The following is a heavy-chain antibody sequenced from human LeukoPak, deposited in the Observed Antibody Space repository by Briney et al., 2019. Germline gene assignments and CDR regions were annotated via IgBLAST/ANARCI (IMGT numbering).Heavy chain of an antibody. CDR1: GGSISSSSYY. CDR3: ARAYSGYDYY. Sequence: SETLSLTCTVSGGSISSSSYYWGWIRQPPGEGLEWIGSIYYSGSTYYNPSLKSRVTISVDTSKNQFSLKLSSVTAADTAVYYCARAYSGYDYYWGQGTLVTVSS. CDR2: IYYSGST. D-gene: IGHD5-12*01. J-gene: IGHJ4*02. V-gene: IGHV4-39*01.